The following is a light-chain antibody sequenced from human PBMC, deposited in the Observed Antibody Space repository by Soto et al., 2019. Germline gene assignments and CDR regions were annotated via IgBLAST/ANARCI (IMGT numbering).Light chain of an antibody. CDR3: QPYGSSRT. Sequence: EILLTQSPGNLSLSPGERATLSCRASQSVTSRYLAWYQQKPGQGPRLLIYGASNRAPGIPDRFSGSGSGTDYTLTISRLEPEDFAVYSCQPYGSSRTFGLGTKWIS. V-gene: IGKV3-20*01. CDR2: GAS. CDR1: QSVTSRY. J-gene: IGKJ1*01.